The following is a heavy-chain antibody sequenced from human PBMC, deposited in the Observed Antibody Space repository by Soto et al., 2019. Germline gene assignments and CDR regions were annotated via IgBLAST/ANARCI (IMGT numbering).Heavy chain of an antibody. Sequence: EVQLVESGGGLVQPGRSLRLSCAASGFTFDDYAMHWVRQAPGKGLEWVSGISWNSGRIGYADSVKGRFPISRDNAKNSLYLQMNSLRAEDTALYYCAKSPSYYGDFDYWGQGTLVTVSS. CDR1: GFTFDDYA. D-gene: IGHD4-17*01. V-gene: IGHV3-9*01. CDR3: AKSPSYYGDFDY. J-gene: IGHJ4*02. CDR2: ISWNSGRI.